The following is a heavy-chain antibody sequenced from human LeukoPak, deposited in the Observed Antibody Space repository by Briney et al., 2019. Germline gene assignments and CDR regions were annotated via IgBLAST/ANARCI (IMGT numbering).Heavy chain of an antibody. CDR1: GGTFSSYA. Sequence: ASVKVSCKASGGTFSSYAISWVRQAPGQGLEWMGGIIPIFGTANYAQKFQGRVTITADKSTSTAYMELSSLRSEDTAVYYCARVNSYGYQFDYRGQGTLVTVSS. D-gene: IGHD5-18*01. CDR2: IIPIFGTA. CDR3: ARVNSYGYQFDY. J-gene: IGHJ4*02. V-gene: IGHV1-69*06.